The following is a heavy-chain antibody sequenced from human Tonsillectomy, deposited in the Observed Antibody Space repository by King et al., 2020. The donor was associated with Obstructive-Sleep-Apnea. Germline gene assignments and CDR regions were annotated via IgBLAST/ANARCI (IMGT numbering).Heavy chain of an antibody. J-gene: IGHJ4*02. D-gene: IGHD2-2*03. CDR3: ARDLDI. Sequence: VQLVESGGALVQPGGSLRLSCAASGFTVSSHYMSWVRQAPGKGLEWVSVIYAGGNKYYADSVKGRFTISRHSSKNTLYLQMNSLRAEDTAVYYCARDLDIRGQGTLVTVSS. CDR2: IYAGGNK. CDR1: GFTVSSHY. V-gene: IGHV3-53*04.